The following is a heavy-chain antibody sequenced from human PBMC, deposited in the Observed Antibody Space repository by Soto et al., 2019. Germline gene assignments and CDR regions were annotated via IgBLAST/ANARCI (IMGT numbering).Heavy chain of an antibody. Sequence: SETLSLTCTVSGGSMRNYVWTWIWQPPGEGVEWIGYIHYSGTTSFFPSYNPSLRSRVTISEDTSKNQFSLKLLSVTTADTAVYFCAAGEASSRNLAPYYLDFWGQGTLVTVSS. CDR1: GGSMRNYV. J-gene: IGHJ4*02. D-gene: IGHD6-13*01. CDR3: AAGEASSRNLAPYYLDF. CDR2: IHYSGTT. V-gene: IGHV4-59*01.